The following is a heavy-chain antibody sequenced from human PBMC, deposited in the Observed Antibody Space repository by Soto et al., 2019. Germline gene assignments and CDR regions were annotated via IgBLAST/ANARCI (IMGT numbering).Heavy chain of an antibody. D-gene: IGHD3-10*01. V-gene: IGHV3-23*01. CDR2: ISGTGGST. CDR3: AKEGNRGRGPDY. Sequence: EVQLLESGGGLVQPGGSLRLSCAASGFIFSNYVLSWVRQAPGKGLEWVSAISGTGGSTYYADSVKGRFTISRDNSKNMLYVQMNSLRVEDTAVYYCAKEGNRGRGPDYWGQGTLVTVSS. J-gene: IGHJ4*02. CDR1: GFIFSNYV.